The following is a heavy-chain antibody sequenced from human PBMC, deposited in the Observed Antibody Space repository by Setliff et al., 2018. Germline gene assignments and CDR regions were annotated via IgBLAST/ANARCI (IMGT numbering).Heavy chain of an antibody. CDR3: ARARGVGTTSHHMDV. Sequence: GGSLRLSCAASGFTFDDYAMHWVRQAPGKGLEWVSGISWNSGSIGYADSVKGRFTISRDNAKNSLYLQMNILRAEDTALYYCARARGVGTTSHHMDVWGKGTTVTVSS. CDR2: ISWNSGSI. CDR1: GFTFDDYA. D-gene: IGHD2-8*01. J-gene: IGHJ6*03. V-gene: IGHV3-9*01.